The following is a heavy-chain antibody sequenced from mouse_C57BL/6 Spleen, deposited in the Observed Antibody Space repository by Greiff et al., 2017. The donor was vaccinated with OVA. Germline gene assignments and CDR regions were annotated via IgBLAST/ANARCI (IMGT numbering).Heavy chain of an antibody. CDR1: GYAFSSSW. Sequence: QVQLKESGPELVKPGASVKISCKASGYAFSSSWMNWVKQRPGKGLEWIGRIYPGDGDTNYNGKFKGKATLTADKSSSTAYMQLSSLTPEDSAVYFCARGDSSGYGAYWGQGTLVTVSA. V-gene: IGHV1-82*01. J-gene: IGHJ3*01. D-gene: IGHD3-2*02. CDR3: ARGDSSGYGAY. CDR2: IYPGDGDT.